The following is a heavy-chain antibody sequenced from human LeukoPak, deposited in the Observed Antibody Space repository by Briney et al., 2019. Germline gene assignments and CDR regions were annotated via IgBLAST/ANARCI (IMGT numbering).Heavy chain of an antibody. J-gene: IGHJ6*02. D-gene: IGHD2-15*01. CDR1: GYTFTGYY. CDR3: ARRGNSGYYYYGMDV. Sequence: ASVKVSCKASGYTFTGYYMHWVRQAPGQGLEWMAWINGYNGTTNYAQKLQGRVIMTTDTSTRTAYMELRSLRSGDTAVYYCARRGNSGYYYYGMDVWGQGTTVTVSS. V-gene: IGHV1-18*04. CDR2: INGYNGTT.